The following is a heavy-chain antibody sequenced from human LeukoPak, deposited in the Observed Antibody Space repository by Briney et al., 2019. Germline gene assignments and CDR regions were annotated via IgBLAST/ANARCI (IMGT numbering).Heavy chain of an antibody. CDR2: ISTYNGNT. CDR1: VYTLTSYG. D-gene: IGHD5-12*01. Sequence: ASVKVSCKASVYTLTSYGITWVRQAPGQGLEWMGWISTYNGNTNYAQNLQGRVTMTTDTSTSTAYMELRSLRSDDTAVYYCARGRGSTSRYWGQGTLVTVSS. J-gene: IGHJ4*02. CDR3: ARGRGSTSRY. V-gene: IGHV1-18*01.